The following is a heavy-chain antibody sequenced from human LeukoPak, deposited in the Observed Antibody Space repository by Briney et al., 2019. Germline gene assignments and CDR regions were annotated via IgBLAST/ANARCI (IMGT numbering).Heavy chain of an antibody. Sequence: SETLSLTCAASGDSITNNYWGWIRQPPGKGLEWIGSIYYSGSTNYNPSLKSRVTISVDTSKSQFSLKLSSVTAADTAVYYCARDTYGSGVWGQGTLVTVSS. D-gene: IGHD3-10*01. CDR2: IYYSGST. V-gene: IGHV4-59*01. CDR1: GDSITNNY. J-gene: IGHJ4*02. CDR3: ARDTYGSGV.